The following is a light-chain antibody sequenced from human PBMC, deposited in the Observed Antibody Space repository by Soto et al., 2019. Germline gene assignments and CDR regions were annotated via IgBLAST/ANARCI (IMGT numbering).Light chain of an antibody. CDR3: QQYHSYYPWT. V-gene: IGKV1-33*01. J-gene: IGKJ1*01. CDR1: QDISNY. Sequence: DIQMTQSPSSLSASVGDRVTITCQASQDISNYLNWYQQKLGKAPKLLIYDASNLETGVPSRFSGSGSGTDFTFTISSLQPEDIATYYCQQYHSYYPWTFGQGTKVDIK. CDR2: DAS.